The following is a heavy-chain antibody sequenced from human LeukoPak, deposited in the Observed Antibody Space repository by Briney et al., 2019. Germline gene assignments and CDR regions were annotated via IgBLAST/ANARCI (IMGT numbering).Heavy chain of an antibody. CDR1: GYTFTNYY. Sequence: ASVKVSCKASGYTFTNYYMHWVRQAPGQGLEWMGMICPSGGSTSYPQKFQGRVTMTRDTSTSTVYMELSSLRSEDTAVYFCARDGVAGTYYFDYWGQGTLVTVSS. CDR3: ARDGVAGTYYFDY. D-gene: IGHD6-19*01. V-gene: IGHV1-46*01. J-gene: IGHJ4*02. CDR2: ICPSGGST.